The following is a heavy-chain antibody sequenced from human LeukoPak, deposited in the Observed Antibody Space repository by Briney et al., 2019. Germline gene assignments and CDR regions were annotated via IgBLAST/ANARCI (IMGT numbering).Heavy chain of an antibody. V-gene: IGHV3-23*01. CDR3: ARLGVAAHVDY. CDR2: ISDSGGVT. CDR1: GFTFSTYA. D-gene: IGHD2-21*01. J-gene: IGHJ4*01. Sequence: GGSLRLSCSASGFTFSTYAMTWVRQAPGKGLEWVSSISDSGGVTFYTDSVKGRFTFSRDNSKNTLSLQMNSLSAEDTAVYYCARLGVAAHVDYWGQGTLVTVSS.